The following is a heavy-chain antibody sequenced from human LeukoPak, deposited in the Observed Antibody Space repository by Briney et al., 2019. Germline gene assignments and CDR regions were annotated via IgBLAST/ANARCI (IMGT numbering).Heavy chain of an antibody. D-gene: IGHD2-15*01. CDR3: ARGWDIADP. V-gene: IGHV3-7*05. J-gene: IGHJ5*02. CDR1: GFTFSSYW. CDR2: IKEERNEK. Sequence: PGGSLRLSCEASGFTFSSYWMSWVRQAPGKGLEWVAHIKEERNEKDYVDSVKGRFTISRDNAKNSLFLQMNSLRAEDTAVYYCARGWDIADPWGQGTLVTVSS.